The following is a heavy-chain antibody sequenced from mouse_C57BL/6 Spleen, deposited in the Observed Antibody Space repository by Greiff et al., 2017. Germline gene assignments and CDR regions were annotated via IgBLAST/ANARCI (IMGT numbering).Heavy chain of an antibody. CDR1: GFTFSDYG. V-gene: IGHV5-17*01. CDR2: ISSGSSTI. D-gene: IGHD1-2*01. Sequence: EVQLVESGGGLVKPGGSLKLSCAASGFTFSDYGMHWVRQAPEKGLEWVAYISSGSSTIYYADTVKGRFTISRDNAKNTLFLQMTSLRSEDTAMYYCARGDYGRSWFAYWGQGTLVTVSA. CDR3: ARGDYGRSWFAY. J-gene: IGHJ3*01.